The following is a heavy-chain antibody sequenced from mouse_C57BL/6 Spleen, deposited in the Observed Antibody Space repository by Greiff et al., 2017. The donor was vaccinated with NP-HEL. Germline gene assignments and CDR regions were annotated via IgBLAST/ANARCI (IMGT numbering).Heavy chain of an antibody. Sequence: QVQLQQPGAELVRPGTSVKLSCKASGYTFTSYWMHWVKQRPGQGLEWIGVIDPSDSYTNYNQKFKGKATLTVDTSSSTAYMQLSSLTSEDSAVYYCASLYYDYHEGFDYWGQGTTLTVSP. CDR3: ASLYYDYHEGFDY. V-gene: IGHV1-59*01. CDR2: IDPSDSYT. CDR1: GYTFTSYW. D-gene: IGHD2-4*01. J-gene: IGHJ2*01.